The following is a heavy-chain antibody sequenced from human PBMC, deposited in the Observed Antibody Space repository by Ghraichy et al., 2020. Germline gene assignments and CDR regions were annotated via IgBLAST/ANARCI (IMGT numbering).Heavy chain of an antibody. CDR1: GGSVSSGSYY. Sequence: SETLSLTCTVSGGSVSSGSYYWSWIRQPPGEGLEWIGSIYYSGSTKYNPSLKSRVTISVDTSKNQFSLKLSAVTAADTAVYYCARQSQTAHWQELRGGWFDPWGQGTLVTVSS. D-gene: IGHD1-7*01. V-gene: IGHV4-61*01. CDR2: IYYSGST. J-gene: IGHJ5*02. CDR3: ARQSQTAHWQELRGGWFDP.